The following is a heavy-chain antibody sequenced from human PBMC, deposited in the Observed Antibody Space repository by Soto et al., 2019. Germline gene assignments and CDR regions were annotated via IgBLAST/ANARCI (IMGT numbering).Heavy chain of an antibody. V-gene: IGHV3-15*01. CDR2: IKSKTDGGTT. Sequence: EVQLVESGGGLVKPGGSLRLSCAASGFTFSNAWMSWVRQAPGKGLEWVGRIKSKTDGGTTDYAAPVKGRFTISRDDSKNTLYLQMNSLKTEDTAVYYCPAGRSWYGGGTLDYWGQGTLVTVSS. D-gene: IGHD6-13*01. CDR3: PAGRSWYGGGTLDY. CDR1: GFTFSNAW. J-gene: IGHJ4*02.